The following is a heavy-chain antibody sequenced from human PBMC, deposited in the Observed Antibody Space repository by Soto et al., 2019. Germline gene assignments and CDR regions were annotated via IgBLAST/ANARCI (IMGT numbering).Heavy chain of an antibody. Sequence: SETLSLTCTVSGGSISSGGYYWSWIRQHPGKGLEWIGYIYYSGSTYYNPSLKSRVTISVDTSKNQFSLKLSSVTAADTAVYYCARSVDYCSSTSCYKQFGWFDPWGQGTLVTVSS. CDR2: IYYSGST. D-gene: IGHD2-2*02. CDR1: GGSISSGGYY. J-gene: IGHJ5*02. V-gene: IGHV4-31*03. CDR3: ARSVDYCSSTSCYKQFGWFDP.